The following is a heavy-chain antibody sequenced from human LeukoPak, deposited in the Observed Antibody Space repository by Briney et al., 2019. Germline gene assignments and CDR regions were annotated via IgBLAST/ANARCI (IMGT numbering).Heavy chain of an antibody. Sequence: SETLSLTCTVSGASISSYYWNWIRQPPGKRLEWIGYIYYSGNTNYNPSLKSRVTMSVDTSKNQFSLKVTSVTAAHTAVYYCARFGNFVSDIWGQGTMVTVSS. J-gene: IGHJ3*02. CDR2: IYYSGNT. CDR1: GASISSYY. D-gene: IGHD1-14*01. V-gene: IGHV4-59*12. CDR3: ARFGNFVSDI.